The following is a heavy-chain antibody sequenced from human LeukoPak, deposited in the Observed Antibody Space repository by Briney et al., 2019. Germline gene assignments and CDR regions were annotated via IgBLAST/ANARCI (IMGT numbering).Heavy chain of an antibody. V-gene: IGHV3-7*03. Sequence: GGSLRLSCAASGFTFSDYWMSWVRQAPGKGLEWVANIKQDGSGKYYVDSVKGRFTISRDNAKNSLNLQMNSLRAEDTAMYYCARDDYDMDVWGQGTTVTVSS. CDR3: ARDDYDMDV. CDR1: GFTFSDYW. CDR2: IKQDGSGK. J-gene: IGHJ6*02.